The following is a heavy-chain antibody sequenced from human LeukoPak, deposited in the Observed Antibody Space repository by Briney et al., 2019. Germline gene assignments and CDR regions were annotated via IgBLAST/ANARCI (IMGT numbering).Heavy chain of an antibody. CDR2: ISSTGAT. CDR1: GDSVSSTAYY. CDR3: ARVSYLSGWSGHYYGMGV. J-gene: IGHJ6*02. V-gene: IGHV4-39*07. Sequence: SETLSLTCAVSGDSVSSTAYYWGWIRQPPGKGLEWIGSISSTGATYYNPSLESRVTISLDTSNNHFSLNLNSVTAADTALFYCARVSYLSGWSGHYYGMGVWAEGPWSSSP. D-gene: IGHD6-19*01.